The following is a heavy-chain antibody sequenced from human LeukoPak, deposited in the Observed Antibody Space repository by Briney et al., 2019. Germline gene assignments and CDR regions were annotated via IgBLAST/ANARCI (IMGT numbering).Heavy chain of an antibody. J-gene: IGHJ4*02. D-gene: IGHD6-6*01. Sequence: VASVKVSCKASGYTFTGYYMHWVRQAPGQGLEWMGWINPNSGGANYAQKFQGRVTMTRDTSISTAYMELSRLRSDDTAVYYCAREDPEYSSSWYYFDYWGQGTLVTVSS. V-gene: IGHV1-2*02. CDR2: INPNSGGA. CDR1: GYTFTGYY. CDR3: AREDPEYSSSWYYFDY.